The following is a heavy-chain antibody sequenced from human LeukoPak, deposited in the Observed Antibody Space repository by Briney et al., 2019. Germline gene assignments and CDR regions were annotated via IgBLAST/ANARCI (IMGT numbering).Heavy chain of an antibody. Sequence: ASVKVSCKASGYTFTSYDINWVRQATGQGLEWMGWMNPNSGNTGYAQKFQGRVTMTRNTSISTAYMELSSLRSEDTAEYYCAKLHNSGWYPAFFDYWGQGTLVSVSS. V-gene: IGHV1-8*01. CDR1: GYTFTSYD. CDR3: AKLHNSGWYPAFFDY. D-gene: IGHD6-19*01. J-gene: IGHJ4*02. CDR2: MNPNSGNT.